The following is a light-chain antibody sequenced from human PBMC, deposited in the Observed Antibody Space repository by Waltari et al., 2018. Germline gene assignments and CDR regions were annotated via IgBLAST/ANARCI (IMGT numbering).Light chain of an antibody. CDR1: QSVGGN. J-gene: IGKJ5*01. CDR3: QQYNNWPIT. V-gene: IGKV3-15*01. CDR2: GAS. Sequence: EILMTQSPATLSVSPGERATLSCRASQSVGGNLAWYQQRPGRAPRLLIYGASARATGIPARFSGSGSGTEFTLTISSPQSEDFAVYYCQQYNNWPITFGQGTRLGIK.